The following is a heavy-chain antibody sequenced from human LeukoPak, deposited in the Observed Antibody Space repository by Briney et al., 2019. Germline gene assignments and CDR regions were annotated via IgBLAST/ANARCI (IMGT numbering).Heavy chain of an antibody. J-gene: IGHJ4*02. CDR1: GFTFSSYG. D-gene: IGHD1-26*01. V-gene: IGHV3-30*02. CDR3: AKPLPVGATLWDQNDY. CDR2: IRYDGSNK. Sequence: GGSLRLSCAASGFTFSSYGMHWVRQAPGKGLEWVAFIRYDGSNKYYADSVKGRFTISRDNSKNTLYLQMNSLRAEDTAVYYGAKPLPVGATLWDQNDYWVQATLVTVSS.